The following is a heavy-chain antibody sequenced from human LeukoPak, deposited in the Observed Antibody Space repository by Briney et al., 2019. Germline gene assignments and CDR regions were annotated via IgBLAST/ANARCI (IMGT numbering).Heavy chain of an antibody. Sequence: SQTLSLTCTVSGGSISSGDYYWGWIRQPPGNGLEWIGYIYYSGSTYYNPSLKSRVTISVDTSKNQFSLKLSSVTAADTAVYYCASHSNGYYDSDYWGQGTLVTVSS. CDR1: GGSISSGDYY. J-gene: IGHJ4*02. CDR3: ASHSNGYYDSDY. V-gene: IGHV4-30-4*01. CDR2: IYYSGST. D-gene: IGHD3-22*01.